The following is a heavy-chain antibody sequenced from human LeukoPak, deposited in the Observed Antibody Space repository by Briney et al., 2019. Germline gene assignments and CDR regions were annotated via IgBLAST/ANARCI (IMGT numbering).Heavy chain of an antibody. J-gene: IGHJ4*02. V-gene: IGHV4-59*11. CDR2: IYYSGST. CDR3: ATGEQAYYFDY. Sequence: SETLSLTCTVSGGSISSHYWSWIRQPPGKGLEWIGYIYYSGSTNYNPSLKSRVTISVDTSKNQFSLKLSSVTAADTAVYYCATGEQAYYFDYWGPRNLVTVSS. CDR1: GGSISSHY. D-gene: IGHD3-10*01.